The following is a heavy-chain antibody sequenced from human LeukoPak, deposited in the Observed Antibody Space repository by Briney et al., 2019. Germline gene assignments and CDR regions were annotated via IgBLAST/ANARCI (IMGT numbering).Heavy chain of an antibody. CDR3: ATSGWYYYYYMDV. Sequence: SVKVSCKASGGTFSSYAISWVRQAPGQGLEWMGGIIPIFGTANYAQKFQGRVTITADESTSTAYMELSSLRSEDTAVYYCATSGWYYYYYMDVWGKGTTVTVSS. J-gene: IGHJ6*03. D-gene: IGHD6-19*01. CDR2: IIPIFGTA. CDR1: GGTFSSYA. V-gene: IGHV1-69*13.